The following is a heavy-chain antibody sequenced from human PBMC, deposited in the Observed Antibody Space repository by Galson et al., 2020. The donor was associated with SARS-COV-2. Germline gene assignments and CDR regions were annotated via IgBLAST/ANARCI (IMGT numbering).Heavy chain of an antibody. J-gene: IGHJ2*01. CDR2: IGTAGDT. CDR3: ARLGHGDYFIGYNWYFDL. Sequence: GGSLRLSCAASGFTFSSYDMHWVRQATGKGLEWVSAIGTAGDTYYPGSVKGRFTISRENAKNSLYLQMNSLRAGDTAVYYCARLGHGDYFIGYNWYFDLWGRGTLVTVSS. D-gene: IGHD4-17*01. V-gene: IGHV3-13*01. CDR1: GFTFSSYD.